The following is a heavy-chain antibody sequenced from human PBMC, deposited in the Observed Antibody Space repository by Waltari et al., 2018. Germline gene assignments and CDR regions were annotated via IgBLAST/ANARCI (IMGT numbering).Heavy chain of an antibody. D-gene: IGHD6-13*01. CDR2: RKQDGSGK. Sequence: EVQLVESGGGLVQPGGSLRLSCAASGFTFSSYWMSWVRQAPGMGLEWVGNRKQDGSGKVYVDSVKGRFTMSRDNAKNSRDLQMNSRRAEDTAVYYCARASVSSSCIDYWGQGTLVTVSS. CDR3: ARASVSSSCIDY. J-gene: IGHJ4*02. CDR1: GFTFSSYW. V-gene: IGHV3-7*01.